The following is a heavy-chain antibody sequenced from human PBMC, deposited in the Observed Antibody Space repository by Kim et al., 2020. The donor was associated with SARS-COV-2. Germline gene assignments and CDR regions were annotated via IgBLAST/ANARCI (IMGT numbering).Heavy chain of an antibody. V-gene: IGHV1-2*04. J-gene: IGHJ6*02. D-gene: IGHD2-15*01. Sequence: ASVKVSCKASGYTFTGYYMHWVRQAPGQGLEWMGWINPNSGGTNYAQKFQGWVTMTRDTSISTAYMELSRLRSDDTAVYYCARDSLVVVAAPGGRYYYGMDVWGQGTTVTVSS. CDR2: INPNSGGT. CDR3: ARDSLVVVAAPGGRYYYGMDV. CDR1: GYTFTGYY.